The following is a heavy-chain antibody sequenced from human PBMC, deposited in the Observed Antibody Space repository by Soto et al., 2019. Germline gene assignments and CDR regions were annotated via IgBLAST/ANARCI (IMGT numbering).Heavy chain of an antibody. Sequence: QVQLQESGPGLVKPSQTLSLTCTVSGGSISSGGYYWSWIRQHPGQGLEWIGYIYYSGSTYYNPSLKSRVTISVDTSKNQFSLKLSSVTAADTAVYYCAREYLRDHHDYYDSSGPSRGAFDPWGQGTLVTVSS. D-gene: IGHD3-22*01. CDR3: AREYLRDHHDYYDSSGPSRGAFDP. CDR2: IYYSGST. J-gene: IGHJ5*02. CDR1: GGSISSGGYY. V-gene: IGHV4-31*03.